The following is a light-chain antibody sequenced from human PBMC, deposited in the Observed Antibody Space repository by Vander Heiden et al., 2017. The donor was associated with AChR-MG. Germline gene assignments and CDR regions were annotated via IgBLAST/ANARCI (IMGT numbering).Light chain of an antibody. CDR1: QSVSSIY. V-gene: IGKV3-20*01. CDR2: HAS. Sequence: TQSPGTLSLSPGERATLSCRASQSVSSIYVAWYQHKPGQAPRLIMYHASTRASGIPHRFSATASETEFTLTISRVEPEDFAVYICQQFAKPPYSFGQGTTLDIK. CDR3: QQFAKPPYS. J-gene: IGKJ2*03.